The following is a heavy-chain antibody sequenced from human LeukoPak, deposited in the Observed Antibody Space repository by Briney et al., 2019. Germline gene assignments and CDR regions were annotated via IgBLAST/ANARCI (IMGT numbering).Heavy chain of an antibody. V-gene: IGHV4-34*01. J-gene: IGHJ6*03. CDR2: INHSGST. CDR3: ARCIAAAGSYMDV. CDR1: GGSFSGYY. Sequence: SETLSLTCAVYGGSFSGYYWSWIRQPPGKGLEWIGEINHSGSTNYNPSLKSRVTISVDTSKNQFSLKLSSVTAADTAVYHCARCIAAAGSYMDVWGKGTTVTVSS. D-gene: IGHD6-13*01.